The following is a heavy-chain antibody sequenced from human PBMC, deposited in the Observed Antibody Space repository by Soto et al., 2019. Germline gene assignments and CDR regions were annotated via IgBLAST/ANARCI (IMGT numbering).Heavy chain of an antibody. CDR2: IIPTFGTA. J-gene: IGHJ4*02. D-gene: IGHD6-19*01. V-gene: IGHV1-69*13. Sequence: GASVKVSCKASGGTFSSYAISWVRQAPGQGLEWMGGIIPTFGTANYAQKFQGRVTITADESTSTAYMELSSLRSEDTAVYYCARDSSGWYSTAYYFDYWGQGTLVTVSS. CDR1: GGTFSSYA. CDR3: ARDSSGWYSTAYYFDY.